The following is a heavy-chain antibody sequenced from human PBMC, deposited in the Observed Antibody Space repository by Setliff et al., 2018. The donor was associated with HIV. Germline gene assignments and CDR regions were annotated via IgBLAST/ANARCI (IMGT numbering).Heavy chain of an antibody. CDR3: ARDGPSMITDYYYYGMDV. Sequence: SVKVSCKPSGYTFTTYGLSWVRQAPGQGLEWMGGIIPILGIANYAQKFQGRVTITADKSTSTAYMELSSLRSEDTAVYYCARDGPSMITDYYYYGMDVWGQGTTVTVSS. V-gene: IGHV1-69*10. D-gene: IGHD3-22*01. CDR2: IIPILGIA. J-gene: IGHJ6*02. CDR1: GYTFTTYG.